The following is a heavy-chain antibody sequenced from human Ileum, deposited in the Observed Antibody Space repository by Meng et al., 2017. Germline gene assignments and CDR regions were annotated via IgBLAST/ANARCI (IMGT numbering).Heavy chain of an antibody. CDR1: GGSSSKYY. CDR2: IYYSGST. CDR3: ARDHGSSNWFYY. Sequence: SETLSLTCTVSGGSSSKYYWGWIRQPPGKGLEWIGTIYYSGSTYYNPSLESRVTISVDTSKNEFSLKLSSVTAADTAVYYCARDHGSSNWFYYWGQGTLVTVSS. V-gene: IGHV4-39*07. J-gene: IGHJ5*01. D-gene: IGHD1-14*01.